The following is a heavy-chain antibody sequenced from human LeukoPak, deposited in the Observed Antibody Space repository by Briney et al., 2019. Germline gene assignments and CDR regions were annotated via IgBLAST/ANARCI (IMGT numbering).Heavy chain of an antibody. D-gene: IGHD6-19*01. Sequence: ASVKVSCKASGYTFTSYGISWVRQAPGQGLEWMGWISAYNGNTNYAQKLQGRVTMTTDTSTSTAYMELRSLRSDDTAVYYCARDYSSGWHGWWFDPWGQGTLVTVSS. CDR2: ISAYNGNT. CDR3: ARDYSSGWHGWWFDP. V-gene: IGHV1-18*01. CDR1: GYTFTSYG. J-gene: IGHJ5*02.